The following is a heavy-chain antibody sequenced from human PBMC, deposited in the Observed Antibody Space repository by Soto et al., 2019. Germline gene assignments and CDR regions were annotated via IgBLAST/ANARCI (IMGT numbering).Heavy chain of an antibody. D-gene: IGHD2-2*01. Sequence: ASVKVSCKASGYTFTSYGISWVRRAPGQGLEWMGWISAYNGNTNYAQKLQGRVTMTTDTSTSTAYMELRSLRSDDTAVYYCARVFCSSTSCYNWFDPWGQGTLVTVSS. CDR3: ARVFCSSTSCYNWFDP. CDR2: ISAYNGNT. J-gene: IGHJ5*02. CDR1: GYTFTSYG. V-gene: IGHV1-18*04.